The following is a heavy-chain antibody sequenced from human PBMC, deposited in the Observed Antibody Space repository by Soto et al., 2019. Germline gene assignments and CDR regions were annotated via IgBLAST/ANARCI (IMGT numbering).Heavy chain of an antibody. J-gene: IGHJ6*02. CDR3: ALGGYSGYDSHYGMDV. CDR2: IIPIFGTA. Sequence: SVKVSCKASGGTFSSYAISWVRQAPGQGLEWMGGIIPIFGTANYAQKFQGRVTITADESTSTAYMELSSLRSEDTAVYYCALGGYSGYDSHYGMDVWGQGTTVTVSS. CDR1: GGTFSSYA. D-gene: IGHD5-12*01. V-gene: IGHV1-69*13.